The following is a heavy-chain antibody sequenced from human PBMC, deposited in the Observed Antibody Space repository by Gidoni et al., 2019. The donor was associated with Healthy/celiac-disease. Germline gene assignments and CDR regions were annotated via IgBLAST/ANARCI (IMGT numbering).Heavy chain of an antibody. V-gene: IGHV3-30*18. CDR3: AKDYGGNSGAFDI. Sequence: QVQLVESGGGVVQPGRSLRLSCAASGFTFSSYGMHWVRQAPGKGLEWVAVISYDGSNKYYADSVKGRFTISRDNSKNTLYLQMNSLRAEDTAVYYCAKDYGGNSGAFDIWGQGTMVTVSS. J-gene: IGHJ3*02. CDR1: GFTFSSYG. D-gene: IGHD4-17*01. CDR2: ISYDGSNK.